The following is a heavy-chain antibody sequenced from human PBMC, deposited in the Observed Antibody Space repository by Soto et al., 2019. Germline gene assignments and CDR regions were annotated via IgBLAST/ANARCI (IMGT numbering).Heavy chain of an antibody. V-gene: IGHV1-58*01. J-gene: IGHJ6*02. CDR2: IVVGSGNT. CDR1: GFTFTSSA. D-gene: IGHD3-10*01. Sequence: SVKVSCKASGFTFTSSAVQWVRQARGQRLEWIGWIVVGSGNTNYAQKFQERVTITRDMSTSTAYMELSSLRSEDTAVYYCAALGGYYGSGSYFGPYYYYYGMDVWGQGTTVTVSS. CDR3: AALGGYYGSGSYFGPYYYYYGMDV.